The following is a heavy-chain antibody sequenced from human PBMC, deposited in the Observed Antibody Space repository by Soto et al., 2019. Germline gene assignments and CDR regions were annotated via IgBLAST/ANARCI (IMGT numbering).Heavy chain of an antibody. J-gene: IGHJ4*02. CDR1: GFTFSSYW. V-gene: IGHV3-74*01. CDR2: INSDGSST. D-gene: IGHD6-13*01. Sequence: GGSLRLSCAASGFTFSSYWMHWVRQAPGKGLVWVSRINSDGSSTSCADSVKGRFTISRDNAKNTLYLQMNSLRAEDTAVYYCARGYKSSSWYYFDYWGQGTLVTVSS. CDR3: ARGYKSSSWYYFDY.